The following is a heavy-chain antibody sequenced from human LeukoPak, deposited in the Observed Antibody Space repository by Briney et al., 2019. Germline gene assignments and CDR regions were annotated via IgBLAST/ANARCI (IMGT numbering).Heavy chain of an antibody. J-gene: IGHJ4*02. Sequence: PGGSLRLSCAASGFPFSSYWLSWVRQAPGKGLEWVASIKQDGSEANYVDSVKGRFTISKDNAKNSLYLHMSSLRAEDTAVYYRARGPSKALTTYWGQGTLVTVSS. D-gene: IGHD4-11*01. V-gene: IGHV3-7*01. CDR1: GFPFSSYW. CDR2: IKQDGSEA. CDR3: ARGPSKALTTY.